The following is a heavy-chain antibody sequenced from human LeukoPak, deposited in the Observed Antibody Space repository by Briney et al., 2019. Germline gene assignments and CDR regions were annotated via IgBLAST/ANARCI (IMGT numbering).Heavy chain of an antibody. Sequence: AESLRLSCTASGFTFSSYSMSWVRQAPGKGLEWVGSISCSGGSTYYADSVKGRFTISRDNSKNTLNLQMTRLRAVGTAGYHCAKETLPGIAVAGIVYCGERTLGTAS. D-gene: IGHD6-19*01. V-gene: IGHV3-23*01. CDR2: ISCSGGST. CDR3: AKETLPGIAVAGIVY. CDR1: GFTFSSYS. J-gene: IGHJ4*02.